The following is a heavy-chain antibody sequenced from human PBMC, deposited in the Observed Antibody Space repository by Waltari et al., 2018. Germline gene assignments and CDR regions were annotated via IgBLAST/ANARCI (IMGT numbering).Heavy chain of an antibody. Sequence: QVQLQQWGAGLLKPSETLSLTCAVYGGSFSGYYWSWTRQPPGKGLEWIGEINHSGSTNYNPSLKSRVTISVDTSKNQFSLKLSSVTAADTAVYYWARDRGITMVQGVKGFDYWGQGTLVTVSS. D-gene: IGHD3-10*01. CDR3: ARDRGITMVQGVKGFDY. CDR1: GGSFSGYY. J-gene: IGHJ4*02. V-gene: IGHV4-34*01. CDR2: INHSGST.